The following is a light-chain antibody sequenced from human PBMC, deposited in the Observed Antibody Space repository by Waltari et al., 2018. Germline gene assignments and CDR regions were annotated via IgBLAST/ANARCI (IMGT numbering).Light chain of an antibody. CDR1: QSISSW. J-gene: IGKJ2*01. CDR3: QQYISYPYT. Sequence: DIQMTQSPSTLSASVGARVTITCRASQSISSWLAWYQQKPGKAPKLLIYKASSLESGVPSRFSGSGSGTDFTLTISSLQPDDFATYYCQQYISYPYTFGQGTKLEIK. CDR2: KAS. V-gene: IGKV1-5*03.